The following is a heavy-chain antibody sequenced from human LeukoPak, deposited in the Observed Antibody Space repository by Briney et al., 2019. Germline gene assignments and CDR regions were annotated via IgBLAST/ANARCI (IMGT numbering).Heavy chain of an antibody. CDR3: ARVRLNGDFDY. D-gene: IGHD1-1*01. CDR1: GGSFSGYY. V-gene: IGHV4-34*01. J-gene: IGHJ4*02. Sequence: PSETLSLTCAVYGGSFSGYYWSWIRQPPGKGLEWIGEINHSGSTNYNPSLKSRVTISVDTSKNQFSLKLSSVTAADTAVYYCARVRLNGDFDYWGQGTLVTVCS. CDR2: INHSGST.